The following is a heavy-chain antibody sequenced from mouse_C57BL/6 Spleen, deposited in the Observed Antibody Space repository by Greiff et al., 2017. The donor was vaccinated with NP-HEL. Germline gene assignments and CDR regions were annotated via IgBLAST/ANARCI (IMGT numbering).Heavy chain of an antibody. V-gene: IGHV1-54*01. J-gene: IGHJ2*01. Sequence: VQLQQSGAELVRPGTSVKVSCKASGYAFTNYLIEWVKQRPGQGLEWIGVINPGSGGTNYNEKFKGKATLTADKSSSTAYMQLSSLTSEDSAVYVCARGGYLDDWGQGTTLTVSA. CDR3: ARGGYLDD. CDR2: INPGSGGT. CDR1: GYAFTNYL.